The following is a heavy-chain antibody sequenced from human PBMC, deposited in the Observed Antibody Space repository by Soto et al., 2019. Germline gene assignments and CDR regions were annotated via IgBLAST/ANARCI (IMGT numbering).Heavy chain of an antibody. CDR3: ARDASSSYYYYYGMDV. CDR2: IWYDGSNK. J-gene: IGHJ6*02. CDR1: GFTFSSYG. D-gene: IGHD6-13*01. V-gene: IGHV3-33*01. Sequence: QVQLVESGGGVVQPGRSLRLSCAASGFTFSSYGMHWVRQAPGKGLEWVAVIWYDGSNKYYADSVKGRFTISRDNSKNTLYLQMNSLRAEDTAVYYCARDASSSYYYYYGMDVWGQGTTVTVSS.